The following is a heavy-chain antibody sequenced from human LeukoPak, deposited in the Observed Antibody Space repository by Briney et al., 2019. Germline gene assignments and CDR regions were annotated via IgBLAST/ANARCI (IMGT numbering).Heavy chain of an antibody. CDR3: ARLWDEGYSYGTFDY. V-gene: IGHV4-39*01. J-gene: IGHJ4*02. Sequence: SETLSLTCSFSGGSISNSSYYWGWIRQPPGKGLEWIGSIYYSGSTNYNPSLKSRVTISVDTSKNQFSLKLSSVTAADTAVYYCARLWDEGYSYGTFDYWGQGTLVTVSS. D-gene: IGHD5-18*01. CDR1: GGSISNSSYY. CDR2: IYYSGST.